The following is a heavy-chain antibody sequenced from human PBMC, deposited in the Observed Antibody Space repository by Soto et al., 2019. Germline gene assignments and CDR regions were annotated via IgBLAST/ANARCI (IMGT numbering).Heavy chain of an antibody. CDR2: IYPDDSRT. Sequence: PGGSLRLSCAASGFTFSDYAMHWVRQRPGEGLKWMGIIYPDDSRTTYSPSFHGQVTISADKSINTAYLQWSSLKASDTAMYYCTRDLDYGGNSEDFDSWGQGTRVTVSS. J-gene: IGHJ3*02. CDR3: TRDLDYGGNSEDFDS. D-gene: IGHD4-17*01. CDR1: GFTFSDYA. V-gene: IGHV5-51*01.